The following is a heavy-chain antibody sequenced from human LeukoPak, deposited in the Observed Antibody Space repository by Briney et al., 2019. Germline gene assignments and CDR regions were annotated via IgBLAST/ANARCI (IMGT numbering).Heavy chain of an antibody. CDR1: GFTFSTYW. Sequence: PGGSLRLSCAASGFTFSTYWMHWVRQAPGKGLEWVSAISDTGATTYDADSVKGRFTISRDNSRSTLYLQMNSLRAEDTALYYCAKDTSIGRYCTNGVCSPFDYWGQGTLVTVSS. D-gene: IGHD2-8*01. V-gene: IGHV3-23*01. CDR2: ISDTGATT. CDR3: AKDTSIGRYCTNGVCSPFDY. J-gene: IGHJ4*02.